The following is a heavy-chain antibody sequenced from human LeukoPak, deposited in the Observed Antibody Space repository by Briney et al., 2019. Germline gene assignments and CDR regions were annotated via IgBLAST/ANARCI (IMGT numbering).Heavy chain of an antibody. J-gene: IGHJ6*02. V-gene: IGHV4-59*01. CDR2: TFYSGST. D-gene: IGHD3-10*01. CDR3: ARDSDYGMDV. CDR1: GVSLSSYY. Sequence: SETLSLTCSVSGVSLSSYYWSWLRQAPGKGLEWIGYTFYSGSTNYNPSLKSRVTISQDTSKNQFSLKLNSVTAADTATYYCARDSDYGMDVWGQGTTVTVSS.